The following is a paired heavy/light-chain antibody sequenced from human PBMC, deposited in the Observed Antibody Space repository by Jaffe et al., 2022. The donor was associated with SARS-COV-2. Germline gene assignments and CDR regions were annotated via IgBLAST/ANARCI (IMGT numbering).Light chain of an antibody. CDR2: GAS. CDR1: QSISTY. J-gene: IGKJ1*01. CDR3: QQSYSTPWT. V-gene: IGKV1-39*01. Sequence: DIQMTQSPSSLSASVGDRVTITCRASQSISTYLNWYQQKPGKAPKLLIDGASSLQSGVPSRFSGSGSGTDFTLTITSLQPEDFATYYCQQSYSTPWTFGQGTRVEIK.
Heavy chain of an antibody. CDR2: VYWDGDE. J-gene: IGHJ4*02. CDR3: AHRSRRLWFGGSGADYFDY. V-gene: IGHV2-5*02. CDR1: GFSLSTTGVG. D-gene: IGHD3-10*01. Sequence: QITLKESGPTLVKPTQTLTLTCTFSGFSLSTTGVGVGWIRQPPGKALEWLALVYWDGDERFSPSLKSRLTITKDTPKNQVVLTMTNMDPVDTATYYCAHRSRRLWFGGSGADYFDYWGQGTLVTVSS.